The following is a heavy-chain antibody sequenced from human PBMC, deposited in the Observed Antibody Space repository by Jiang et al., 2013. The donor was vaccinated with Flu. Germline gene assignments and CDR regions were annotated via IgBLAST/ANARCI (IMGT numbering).Heavy chain of an antibody. CDR2: ISYDGSNK. J-gene: IGHJ6*03. D-gene: IGHD2-2*01. CDR3: AKDGYCSSTSCYPMGNPFYYYYY. Sequence: VQLVESGGGVVQPGRSLRLSCAASGFTFSSYGMHWVRQAPGKGLEWVAVISYDGSNKYYADSVKGRFTISRDNSKNTLYLQMNSLRAEDTAVYYCAKDGYCSSTSCYPMGNPFYYYYY. CDR1: GFTFSSYG. V-gene: IGHV3-30*18.